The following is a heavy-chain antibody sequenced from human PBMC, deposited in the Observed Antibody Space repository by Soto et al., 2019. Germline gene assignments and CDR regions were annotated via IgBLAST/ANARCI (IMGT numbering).Heavy chain of an antibody. Sequence: GGSLRLSCAASGFTFSTYAMSWVRQAPGKGLEWVSVISGSGGGAYYADFVKGRFTISRDNFKNTVYLQMNSLRAEDTAVYYCAKEGGRTVPDYSDYWGQGTLVTVSS. D-gene: IGHD1-26*01. CDR1: GFTFSTYA. CDR3: AKEGGRTVPDYSDY. J-gene: IGHJ4*02. CDR2: ISGSGGGA. V-gene: IGHV3-23*01.